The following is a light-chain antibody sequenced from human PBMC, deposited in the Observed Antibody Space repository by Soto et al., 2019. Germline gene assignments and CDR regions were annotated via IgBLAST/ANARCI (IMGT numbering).Light chain of an antibody. Sequence: DIQMTQSQSSLSASVGDRVTITCRASQSIRRYLNWYQQKPGKAPKLLIYAASSLQSGVPSRFSGSGSGTDFTLTISSLQPEDFATYYCQQSYSTPITFGQGTRLEIK. V-gene: IGKV1-39*01. J-gene: IGKJ5*01. CDR2: AAS. CDR1: QSIRRY. CDR3: QQSYSTPIT.